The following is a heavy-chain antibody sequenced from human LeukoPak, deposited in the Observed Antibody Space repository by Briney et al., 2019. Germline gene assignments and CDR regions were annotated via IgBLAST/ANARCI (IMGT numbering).Heavy chain of an antibody. CDR3: GRDRSGGYSVDY. Sequence: PSETLSLTCAVSGYSISSGYYWGWIRQPPGKGLEWIASMYHSGSTYYNPSPQSRVTLSADTSKNQFSLKMSSVTAADTAVYYCGRDRSGGYSVDYWGQGTLVTVS. J-gene: IGHJ4*02. V-gene: IGHV4-38-2*02. CDR2: MYHSGST. D-gene: IGHD1-26*01. CDR1: GYSISSGYY.